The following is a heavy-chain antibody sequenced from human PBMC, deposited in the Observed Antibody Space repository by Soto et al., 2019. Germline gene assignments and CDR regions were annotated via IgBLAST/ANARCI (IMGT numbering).Heavy chain of an antibody. V-gene: IGHV2-5*02. J-gene: IGHJ4*02. CDR2: IYWDDDK. D-gene: IGHD3-10*01. CDR3: ARGEALGHYCDY. CDR1: GFSLSTSGVG. Sequence: QITLKESGPTLVKPTQTLTLTCTFSGFSLSTSGVGVGWIRQPPGKALEWLALIYWDDDKRYSPSLKSRLTITKDTSKNQVVLTMTNMDPVDTATYYCARGEALGHYCDYWGQGTLVTVSS.